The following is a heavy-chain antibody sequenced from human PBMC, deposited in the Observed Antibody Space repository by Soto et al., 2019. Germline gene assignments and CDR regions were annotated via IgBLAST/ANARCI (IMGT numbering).Heavy chain of an antibody. CDR2: ISSSGTYI. CDR3: VRAGHVFDVHYYGMDL. J-gene: IGHJ6*02. Sequence: GGSLRLSCEASGFTFNDYSMDWVRQAPEKGLAWVSSISSSGTYIYYADSVKGRFAISRDKANNVMYLQMDTLRAEDTAVYYCVRAGHVFDVHYYGMDLWGQGTKVTVSS. CDR1: GFTFNDYS. V-gene: IGHV3-21*01. D-gene: IGHD3-10*01.